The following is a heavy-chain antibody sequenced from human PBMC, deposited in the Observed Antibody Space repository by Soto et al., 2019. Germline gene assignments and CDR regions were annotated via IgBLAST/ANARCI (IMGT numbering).Heavy chain of an antibody. Sequence: QVQLVQSGAEVKKPGASVKVSCEASGYTFIDYYMHWVRQAPGQGFEWMGRISPKSGGTNYAQKCEGRVTMTWDTSLNTAYMELNSLMSEDTAVYYCARPPGYISDWYYFDLWGQGTLVTVSS. CDR1: GYTFIDYY. J-gene: IGHJ4*02. CDR2: ISPKSGGT. V-gene: IGHV1-2*02. D-gene: IGHD6-19*01. CDR3: ARPPGYISDWYYFDL.